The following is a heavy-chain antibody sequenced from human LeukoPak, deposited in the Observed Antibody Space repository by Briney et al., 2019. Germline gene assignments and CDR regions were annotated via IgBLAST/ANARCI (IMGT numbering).Heavy chain of an antibody. J-gene: IGHJ4*02. Sequence: GGSLRLSCAASGFTFSSYAMSWVRQAPGKGLEWVSAISGSGGSTYYADSVKGRFTISRDNSKNTLYLQMNSLRAEDTAVYYCANNPSIAARPGGVYFDYWGQGTLVTVSS. V-gene: IGHV3-23*01. CDR1: GFTFSSYA. CDR3: ANNPSIAARPGGVYFDY. CDR2: ISGSGGST. D-gene: IGHD6-6*01.